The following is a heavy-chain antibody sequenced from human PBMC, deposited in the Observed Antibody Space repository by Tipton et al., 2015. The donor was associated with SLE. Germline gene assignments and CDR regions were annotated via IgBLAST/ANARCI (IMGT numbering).Heavy chain of an antibody. CDR2: VSWNSGII. CDR3: AKDRYCSSTSCYGEFDY. D-gene: IGHD2-2*01. CDR1: GFTFDDYA. V-gene: IGHV3-9*01. J-gene: IGHJ4*02. Sequence: SLRLSCATSGFTFDDYARHWVRQAPGKGLEWVSGVSWNSGIIGYADSVKGRFTISRDNAKNSLYLQMNSLRTEDTALYYCAKDRYCSSTSCYGEFDYWGQGTLVTVSS.